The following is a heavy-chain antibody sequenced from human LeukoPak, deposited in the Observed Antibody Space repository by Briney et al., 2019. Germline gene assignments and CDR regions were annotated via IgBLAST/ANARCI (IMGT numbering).Heavy chain of an antibody. CDR1: GGSISSSSYY. V-gene: IGHV4-39*01. J-gene: IGHJ4*02. Sequence: SETLSLTCTVSGGSISSSSYYWGWIRQPPGKGLEWIGCIYYSGSTYYNPSLKSRVTISVDTSKNQFSLMLRSVTAADTAVYYCARGIRGYYGSGSYSPNDYWGQGTLVTVSS. D-gene: IGHD3-10*01. CDR3: ARGIRGYYGSGSYSPNDY. CDR2: IYYSGST.